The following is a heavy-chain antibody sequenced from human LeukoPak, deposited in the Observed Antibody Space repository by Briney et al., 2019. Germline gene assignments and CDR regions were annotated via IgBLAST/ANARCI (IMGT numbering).Heavy chain of an antibody. J-gene: IGHJ4*02. D-gene: IGHD3-22*01. Sequence: GGSLSLSCAPSGFTFSSYAISWVRQAPGKGLEWVSAISGSGGSTYYADSVKGRFTLSRDNSKNTLYLQMNSLRAEDTAVYYCAKGYDSSVYYGGFDYWGQGTLVTVPS. V-gene: IGHV3-23*01. CDR3: AKGYDSSVYYGGFDY. CDR1: GFTFSSYA. CDR2: ISGSGGST.